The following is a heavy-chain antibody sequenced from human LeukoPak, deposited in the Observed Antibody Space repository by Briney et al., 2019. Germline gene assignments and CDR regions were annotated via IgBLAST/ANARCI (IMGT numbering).Heavy chain of an antibody. J-gene: IGHJ4*02. CDR3: ARGSSSWYSVDY. V-gene: IGHV4-34*01. D-gene: IGHD6-13*01. CDR2: INHSGST. Sequence: PSETLSLTCAVYGGSFSGYYWSWIRQPPGKGLEWIGEINHSGSTNYNPSLKSRVTISEDTSKNQFSLKLSSVTAADTAVYYCARGSSSWYSVDYWGQGTLVTVSS. CDR1: GGSFSGYY.